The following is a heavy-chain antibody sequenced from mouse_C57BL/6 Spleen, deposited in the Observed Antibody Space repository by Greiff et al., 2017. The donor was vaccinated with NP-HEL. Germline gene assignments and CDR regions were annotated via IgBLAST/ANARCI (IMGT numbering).Heavy chain of an antibody. CDR1: GFSLTSYG. D-gene: IGHD1-1*01. V-gene: IGHV2-2*01. CDR3: ASYYYGREAMDY. Sequence: VQLQQSGPGLVQPSQSLSITCTVSGFSLTSYGVHWVRQSPGKGLEWLGVIWSGGSTDYNAAFISRLSISKDNSKSQVFFKMNSLQADDTAIYYCASYYYGREAMDYWGQGTSVTVSS. J-gene: IGHJ4*01. CDR2: IWSGGST.